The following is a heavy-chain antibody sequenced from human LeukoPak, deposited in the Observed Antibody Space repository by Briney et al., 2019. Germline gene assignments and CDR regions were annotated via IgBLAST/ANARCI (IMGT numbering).Heavy chain of an antibody. CDR3: ASRNDILTGYVFDF. V-gene: IGHV4-39*01. J-gene: IGHJ4*02. D-gene: IGHD3-9*01. CDR1: GGSVSSSIYY. Sequence: PSETLSLTWTVPGGSVSSSIYYWGWIRQPPGKGLEWIGSIYNGGSNSFNPSLKSQFTISVDTSKTRYSLKLTSVTAADTAVYYCASRNDILTGYVFDFWSQGTLVTVSS. CDR2: IYNGGSN.